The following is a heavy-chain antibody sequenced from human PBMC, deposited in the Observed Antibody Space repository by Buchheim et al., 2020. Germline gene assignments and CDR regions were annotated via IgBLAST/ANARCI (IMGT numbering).Heavy chain of an antibody. CDR3: ARHRSLQYLDY. J-gene: IGHJ4*02. V-gene: IGHV5-51*01. D-gene: IGHD3-16*02. Sequence: EVQLVQSGAEVKKPGESLKISCKGSEYSFPSYWIGWVRQMLGKGLEWMGIIFPRDSDTRYSPSFQGRVTISVDTSINTAYLQWSSLEASDTAIYYCARHRSLQYLDYWGQGTL. CDR1: EYSFPSYW. CDR2: IFPRDSDT.